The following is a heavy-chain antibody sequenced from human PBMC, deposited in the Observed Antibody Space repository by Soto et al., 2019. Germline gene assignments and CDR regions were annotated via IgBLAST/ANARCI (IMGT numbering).Heavy chain of an antibody. V-gene: IGHV1-69*13. J-gene: IGHJ5*02. Sequence: ASVKVSCKASGGTFSSYAISWVRQAPGQGLEWMGGIIPIFGTANYAQKFQGRVTITADESTSTAYMELSSLRSEDTAVYYCARDIGRENWFDPWGQGTLVTVSS. CDR2: IIPIFGTA. D-gene: IGHD1-26*01. CDR1: GGTFSSYA. CDR3: ARDIGRENWFDP.